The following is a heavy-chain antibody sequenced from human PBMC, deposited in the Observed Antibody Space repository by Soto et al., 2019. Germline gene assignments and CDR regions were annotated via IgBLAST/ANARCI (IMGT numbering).Heavy chain of an antibody. CDR3: ARSGLSGYYYGSGSFIVWFDP. V-gene: IGHV4-31*03. Sequence: SETLSLTCTVSGGSISSGGYYWSWIRQHPGKGLEWIGYIYYSGSTYYNPSLKSRVTISVDTSKNQFSLKLSSVTAADTAVYYCARSGLSGYYYGSGSFIVWFDPWGQGTLVTVSS. D-gene: IGHD3-10*01. J-gene: IGHJ5*02. CDR1: GGSISSGGYY. CDR2: IYYSGST.